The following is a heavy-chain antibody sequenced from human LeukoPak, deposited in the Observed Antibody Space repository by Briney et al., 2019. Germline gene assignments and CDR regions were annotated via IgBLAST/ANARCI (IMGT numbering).Heavy chain of an antibody. CDR1: GGSISSSSYY. J-gene: IGHJ5*02. V-gene: IGHV4-39*07. CDR3: ARDGSRARGRANWFDP. CDR2: IYYSGST. D-gene: IGHD3-16*01. Sequence: SETLSLTCTVSGGSISSSSYYWGWIRQPPGKGLEWIGSIYYSGSTYYNPSLKSRVTISVDTSKNQFSLKLSSVTAADTAVYYCARDGSRARGRANWFDPWGQGTLVTVSS.